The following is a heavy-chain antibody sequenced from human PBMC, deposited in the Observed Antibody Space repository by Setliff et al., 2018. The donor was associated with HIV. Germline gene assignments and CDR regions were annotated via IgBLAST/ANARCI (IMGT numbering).Heavy chain of an antibody. CDR1: GFTFSRDW. CDR3: ARGEYYDSSGYFSDAFDI. D-gene: IGHD3-22*01. Sequence: PGGSLRLSCAASGFTFSRDWMSWVRQAPGKGLEWVGNIKQDGSEKWYVDSVKGRFTISRDNAKNSLSLQMNSLRAEDTALYYCARGEYYDSSGYFSDAFDIWGQGTMVTVSS. V-gene: IGHV3-7*01. CDR2: IKQDGSEK. J-gene: IGHJ3*02.